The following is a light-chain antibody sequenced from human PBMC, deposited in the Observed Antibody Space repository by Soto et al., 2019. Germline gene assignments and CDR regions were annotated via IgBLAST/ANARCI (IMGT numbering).Light chain of an antibody. CDR1: RSDVGGYNY. J-gene: IGLJ3*02. V-gene: IGLV2-14*01. CDR2: EVN. CDR3: SSLTSTNTWV. Sequence: QSALTQPASVSGSPGQSITISCTGTRSDVGGYNYVSWYQQHPGKAPKLMIFEVNNRPSGVSNRFSGSKSGNTASLTISGLQAEDEADYYCSSLTSTNTWVFGGGTKLTVL.